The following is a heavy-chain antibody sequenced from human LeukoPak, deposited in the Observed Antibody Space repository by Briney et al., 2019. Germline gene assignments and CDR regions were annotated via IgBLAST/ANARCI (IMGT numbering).Heavy chain of an antibody. CDR3: ARRRYYYDSSGYYSWGNAFDI. CDR1: GYNFTPYW. CDR2: TFPGDSDT. Sequence: GESLKISFKASGYNFTPYWIVWVRQMPGKGLEWMGITFPGDSDTRYSPSFQGQVTLSPDKAISTAYLQWSSLKASDTAMYYCARRRYYYDSSGYYSWGNAFDIWGQGTMVTVSS. J-gene: IGHJ3*02. D-gene: IGHD3-22*01. V-gene: IGHV5-51*01.